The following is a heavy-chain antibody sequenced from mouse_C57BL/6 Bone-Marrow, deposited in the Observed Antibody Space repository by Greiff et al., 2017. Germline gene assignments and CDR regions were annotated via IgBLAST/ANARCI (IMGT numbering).Heavy chain of an antibody. CDR1: GYTFTSYW. D-gene: IGHD1-1*01. J-gene: IGHJ4*01. Sequence: QVQLQQPGAELVMPGASVKLSCKASGYTFTSYWMHWVKQRPGQGLEWSGEIDPSDSYTNYNQKFKGKSTLTVDKSSSTAYMQLSSRTSEDSAVYYCARGPYDHGSSSVVMDYWGQGTSVTVSS. CDR2: IDPSDSYT. CDR3: ARGPYDHGSSSVVMDY. V-gene: IGHV1-69*01.